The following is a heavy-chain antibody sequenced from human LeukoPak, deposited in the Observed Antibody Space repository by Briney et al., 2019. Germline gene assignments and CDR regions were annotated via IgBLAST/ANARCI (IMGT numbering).Heavy chain of an antibody. J-gene: IGHJ4*02. Sequence: TGGSLRLSCAASGFTFSSYGMHWVRQAPGKGLEWVAVIWYDGSNKYYADSVKGRFTISRDNSKNTLYLQLNSLRPEDTAVYYCARDQLAYSGYDTLFDYWGQGTLVTVSS. CDR2: IWYDGSNK. V-gene: IGHV3-33*01. CDR1: GFTFSSYG. CDR3: ARDQLAYSGYDTLFDY. D-gene: IGHD5-12*01.